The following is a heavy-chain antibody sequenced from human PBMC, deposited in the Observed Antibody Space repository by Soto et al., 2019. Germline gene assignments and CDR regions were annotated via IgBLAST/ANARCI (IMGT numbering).Heavy chain of an antibody. CDR3: ARDRPGDYPG. Sequence: SVEVSVKASRVTFSSYAISAVRQAHGQGLEWMGGIIPIFGTANYAQKFQGRVTITADESTSTAYMELSSLRSEDKAVYYCARDRPGDYPGWGQGTLVTVSS. CDR2: IIPIFGTA. CDR1: RVTFSSYA. V-gene: IGHV1-69*13. D-gene: IGHD4-17*01. J-gene: IGHJ4*02.